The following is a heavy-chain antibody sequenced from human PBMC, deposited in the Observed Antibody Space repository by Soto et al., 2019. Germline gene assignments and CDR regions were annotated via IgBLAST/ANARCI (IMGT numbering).Heavy chain of an antibody. J-gene: IGHJ5*01. CDR1: GFTFSSYA. CDR3: AKVSGRGYVLFDS. D-gene: IGHD5-12*01. V-gene: IGHV3-23*01. Sequence: EVQLLESGGGLVQPGGSLRLSCAASGFTFSSYAMSWVRQAPGKGLEWVSAISGSGGSTFYADSVKGRFTISRDTFSNILLPQLNSPSAQDTVVYYCAKVSGRGYVLFDSWGQGTLVTVSS. CDR2: ISGSGGST.